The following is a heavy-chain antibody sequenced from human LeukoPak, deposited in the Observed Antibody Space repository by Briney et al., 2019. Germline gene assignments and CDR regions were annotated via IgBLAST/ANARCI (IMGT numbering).Heavy chain of an antibody. D-gene: IGHD6-19*01. V-gene: IGHV4-59*08. Sequence: SETLSLTCTVSGGSIGSNYWTWIRQPPGKGLEYIGYIYYTGGTNYNPSLKSRVTISVDTSKNQFSLKLSSVTAADTAVYFCAKYGNSGWVIDNWGQGTLVTVSS. CDR2: IYYTGGT. CDR3: AKYGNSGWVIDN. CDR1: GGSIGSNY. J-gene: IGHJ4*02.